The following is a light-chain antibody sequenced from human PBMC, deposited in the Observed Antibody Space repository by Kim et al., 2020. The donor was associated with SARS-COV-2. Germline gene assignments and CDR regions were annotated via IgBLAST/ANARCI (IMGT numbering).Light chain of an antibody. CDR3: QQYNNRRA. Sequence: EILMTQSPATLSVSLGERATLSCRASQSVSSNLAWYQQKPGQAPRLLIYGASTRATGIPTRFSGSGSGTEFTLTISSLQSEDFAVYYCQQYNNRRAFGQGTKVDIK. CDR1: QSVSSN. J-gene: IGKJ1*01. CDR2: GAS. V-gene: IGKV3-15*01.